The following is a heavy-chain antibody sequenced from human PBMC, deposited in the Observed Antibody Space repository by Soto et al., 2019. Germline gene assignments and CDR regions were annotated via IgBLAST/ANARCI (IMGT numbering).Heavy chain of an antibody. V-gene: IGHV1-2*02. CDR1: GYTFTGYY. Sequence: GASVKVSCKASGYTFTGYYMHWVRQAPGQGLEWMGWINPNSGGTNYAQKFQGRVTMTRDTSISTAYMELSRLRSDDTAVYYCARAMVRGVIIMGYWGQGTLVTVSS. CDR2: INPNSGGT. D-gene: IGHD3-10*01. J-gene: IGHJ4*02. CDR3: ARAMVRGVIIMGY.